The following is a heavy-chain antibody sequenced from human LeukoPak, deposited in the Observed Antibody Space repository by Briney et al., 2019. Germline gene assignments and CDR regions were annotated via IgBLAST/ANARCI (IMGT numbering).Heavy chain of an antibody. V-gene: IGHV4-39*01. D-gene: IGHD3-10*01. CDR3: ARWEVRLNAFEM. CDR1: GGSISSSSYY. CDR2: IYYSGST. J-gene: IGHJ3*02. Sequence: PSETLSLTCTVSGGSISSSSYYWGWIRQPPGKGLEWIGTIYYSGSTSYNPSLKSRVTISVDTSKDQFSLKLSSVTAADTAVYYCARWEVRLNAFEMWGQGTMVTVSS.